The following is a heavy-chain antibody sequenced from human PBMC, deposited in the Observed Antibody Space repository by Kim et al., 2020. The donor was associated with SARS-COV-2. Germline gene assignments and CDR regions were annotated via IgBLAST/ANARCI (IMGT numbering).Heavy chain of an antibody. CDR1: GFTFSSYE. Sequence: GGSLRLSCAASGFTFSSYEMNWVRQALGKGLEWVSYISSSGSTIYYADSVKGQFSISRDNAKNSLYLQMNSLRAEDTAVYYCARDSGYSYGYSRLDYWGQGTLVTVSS. V-gene: IGHV3-48*03. CDR2: ISSSGSTI. J-gene: IGHJ4*02. D-gene: IGHD5-18*01. CDR3: ARDSGYSYGYSRLDY.